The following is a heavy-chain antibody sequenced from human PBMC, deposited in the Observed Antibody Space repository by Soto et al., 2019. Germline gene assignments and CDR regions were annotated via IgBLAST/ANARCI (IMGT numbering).Heavy chain of an antibody. CDR1: GFTFDNYA. Sequence: GGSLRLSWAASGFTFDNYAMHWVRQAPGKGLEWVSGISWNSGSVGYADSVKGRFTISRDNAKNSLYLQMHSLRDEDTALYYCAKGPYSYGSGSYGGLDCWGQGTLVTVSS. CDR2: ISWNSGSV. V-gene: IGHV3-9*01. D-gene: IGHD3-10*01. J-gene: IGHJ4*02. CDR3: AKGPYSYGSGSYGGLDC.